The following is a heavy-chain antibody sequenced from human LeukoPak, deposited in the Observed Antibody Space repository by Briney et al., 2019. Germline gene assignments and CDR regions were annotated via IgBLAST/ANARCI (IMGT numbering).Heavy chain of an antibody. V-gene: IGHV3-23*01. CDR3: TRKGSQWDFLVDY. Sequence: GGSLRLSCAASGFTFSSYGMSWVRQAPGKGLEWVSAISGSGGSTYYADSVKGRFTISRDNSKNTLYPQMDSLTAEDTAVYYCTRKGSQWDFLVDYWGQGTRVAVSP. CDR2: ISGSGGST. CDR1: GFTFSSYG. J-gene: IGHJ4*02. D-gene: IGHD2/OR15-2a*01.